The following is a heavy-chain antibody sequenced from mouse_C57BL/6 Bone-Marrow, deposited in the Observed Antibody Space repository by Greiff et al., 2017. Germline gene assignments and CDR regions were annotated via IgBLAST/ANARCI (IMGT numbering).Heavy chain of an antibody. J-gene: IGHJ2*01. CDR3: TTGQDEDWDGYYDY. V-gene: IGHV14-4*01. Sequence: EVQLQQSGAELVRPGASVKLSCTASGFNIKDDYMNWVKQRPEQGLEWIGWIDPEDGDTESASKFQGKATITADTSSNTAYLQLSSLTSEDTAVYYCTTGQDEDWDGYYDYWGQGTTLTVSS. CDR2: IDPEDGDT. D-gene: IGHD4-1*01. CDR1: GFNIKDDY.